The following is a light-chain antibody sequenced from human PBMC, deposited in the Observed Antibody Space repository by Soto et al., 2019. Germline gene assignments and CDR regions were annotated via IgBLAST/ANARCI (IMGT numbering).Light chain of an antibody. CDR3: TSYRRTRSTTYV. CDR2: DVS. Sequence: QSVLTEPPSVSGSPRQFFTIACTGNNRDVGGYNYVSWYQQHPGKAPKLMIYDVSNRPSRVSNRFSSFKSGNTASLTISGLQAEDDAVYYRTSYRRTRSTTYVSVTRT. CDR1: NRDVGGYNY. V-gene: IGLV2-14*03. J-gene: IGLJ1*01.